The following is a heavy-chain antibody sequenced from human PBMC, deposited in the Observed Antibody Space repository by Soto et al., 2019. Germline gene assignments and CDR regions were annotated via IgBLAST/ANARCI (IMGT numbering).Heavy chain of an antibody. CDR1: GGSFDNYF. CDR2: ISDSEGT. CDR3: ASDRLTKYGEGHLYYFDY. V-gene: IGHV4-34*01. J-gene: IGHJ4*02. D-gene: IGHD3-3*01. Sequence: SETLSLTCAVSGGSFDNYFWTWIRQPPGKGLEWIGEISDSEGTNYNSSLKSRVTISVDTFKNQFALKLSSVTAADTAVYYCASDRLTKYGEGHLYYFDYWGQGALVTVSS.